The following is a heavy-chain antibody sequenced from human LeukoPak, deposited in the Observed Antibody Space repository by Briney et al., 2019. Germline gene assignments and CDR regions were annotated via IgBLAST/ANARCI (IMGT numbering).Heavy chain of an antibody. CDR2: INLNAVTT. Sequence: ASVKVSCKASGYTFTNYYIHGMRQAPGQGLEWVGIINLNAVTTRYAQKFQGRITVTRDTSTSTVYMELSSLRSEDTAVYFCAREGAAEAKNFDYWGQGTLVIVSS. V-gene: IGHV1-46*01. CDR3: AREGAAEAKNFDY. CDR1: GYTFTNYY. D-gene: IGHD6-25*01. J-gene: IGHJ4*02.